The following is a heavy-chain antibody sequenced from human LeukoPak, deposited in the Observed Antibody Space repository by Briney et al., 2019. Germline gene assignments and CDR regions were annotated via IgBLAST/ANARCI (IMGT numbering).Heavy chain of an antibody. Sequence: SETLSLTRTVSGGSIRSSYYYWSWIRQPPGKGLEWIGEINHSGSTNYNPSLQSRVTISVDTSKNQFSLKLRSVTAADTAVYYCARLPRGEYSSSHYWGQGTLVTVSS. CDR1: GGSIRSSYYY. CDR3: ARLPRGEYSSSHY. V-gene: IGHV4-39*07. J-gene: IGHJ4*02. CDR2: INHSGST. D-gene: IGHD6-13*01.